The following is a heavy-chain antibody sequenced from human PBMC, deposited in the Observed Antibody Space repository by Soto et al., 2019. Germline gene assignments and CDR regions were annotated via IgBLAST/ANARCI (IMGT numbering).Heavy chain of an antibody. Sequence: QVQLVQSGAEVKKPGSSVKVSCKASGGTFSSYAISWVRQAPGQGLEWMGGIIPIFGTANYAQKFQGRVTLTADESTSTAYMELSSLRSEDTAVYYCARDTNDFWSGYYSGLEYFQHWGQGTLVTVSS. CDR1: GGTFSSYA. CDR3: ARDTNDFWSGYYSGLEYFQH. V-gene: IGHV1-69*01. CDR2: IIPIFGTA. D-gene: IGHD3-3*01. J-gene: IGHJ1*01.